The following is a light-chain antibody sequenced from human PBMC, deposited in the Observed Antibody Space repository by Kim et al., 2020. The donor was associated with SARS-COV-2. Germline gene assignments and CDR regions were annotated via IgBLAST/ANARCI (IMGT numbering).Light chain of an antibody. J-gene: IGKJ4*01. Sequence: PGDRGHLARKGRSGVNRRLLAWEPEEPGQAPRLLIYGASSRATGIPDRFSGSGSGTDFTLTISRLEPEDFVVYFCQQYGSSPVLTFGGGTKVDIK. CDR2: GAS. CDR1: GVNRRL. V-gene: IGKV3-20*01. CDR3: QQYGSSPVLT.